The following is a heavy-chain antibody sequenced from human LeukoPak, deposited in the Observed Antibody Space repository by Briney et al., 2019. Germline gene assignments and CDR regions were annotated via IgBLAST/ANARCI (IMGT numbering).Heavy chain of an antibody. CDR3: ARLLSSAYVFDD. J-gene: IGHJ4*02. V-gene: IGHV5-51*01. CDR1: GYSFPTYW. Sequence: GEPLKISCKGSGYSFPTYWIGWVRQMPGKGLEWMGIIYPGDSDTRYSPSFQGQVTITADKSINTAYLQWSSLKASDTAIYYCARLLSSAYVFDDWGQGTLVTVSS. D-gene: IGHD3-3*01. CDR2: IYPGDSDT.